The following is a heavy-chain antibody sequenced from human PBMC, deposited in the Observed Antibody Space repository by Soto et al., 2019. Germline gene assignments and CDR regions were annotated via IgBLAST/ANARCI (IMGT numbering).Heavy chain of an antibody. J-gene: IGHJ5*02. Sequence: PGGSLRLSCAASGFSLSKYWMHWVRQAPGKGLEWVSRVNGDGSSTTYADPVSGRFIISRDNAKNTVFLQMSSLRADETARYYCARGGSTDFYGLLDLWGQGTQVTVSS. CDR2: VNGDGSST. D-gene: IGHD3-16*01. CDR3: ARGGSTDFYGLLDL. CDR1: GFSLSKYW. V-gene: IGHV3-74*01.